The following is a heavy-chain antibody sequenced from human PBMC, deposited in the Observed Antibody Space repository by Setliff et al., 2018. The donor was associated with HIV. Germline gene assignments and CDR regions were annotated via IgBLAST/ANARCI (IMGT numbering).Heavy chain of an antibody. Sequence: ASVKVSCKASGYTFSNYAIHWVRQAPGQRLEWMGWINADNGNTKYSQKFQGRVTITRDTSASTAYMDLGSLRFEDTAVYYCARDTYNFWSAYYKAGFDPWGQGTLVTVSS. V-gene: IGHV1-3*01. D-gene: IGHD3-3*01. J-gene: IGHJ5*02. CDR1: GYTFSNYA. CDR3: ARDTYNFWSAYYKAGFDP. CDR2: INADNGNT.